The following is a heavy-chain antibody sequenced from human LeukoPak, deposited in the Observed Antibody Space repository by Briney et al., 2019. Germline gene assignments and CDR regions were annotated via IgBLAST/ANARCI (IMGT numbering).Heavy chain of an antibody. J-gene: IGHJ4*02. CDR2: ISGSSSAI. V-gene: IGHV3-48*02. CDR3: ARGGRPGDY. CDR1: GFTFSDAW. Sequence: GGSLGLSCAASGFTFSDAWMNWVRQAPGKGLEWVSYISGSSSAIYYADSVGGRFTISRDNAKNSLYLQMNSLRDEDTAVYYCARGGRPGDYWGQGTLVTVSS. D-gene: IGHD1-26*01.